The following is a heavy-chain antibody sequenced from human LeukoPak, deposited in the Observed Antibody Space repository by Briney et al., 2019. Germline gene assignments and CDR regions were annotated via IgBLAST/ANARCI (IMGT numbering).Heavy chain of an antibody. D-gene: IGHD1-7*01. Sequence: GASVKVSCKASGYTFADYYIHWVRQAPGQGLEWMGWINPNNGGTNYAQKFQGRVTMTRDTSISTVYMELSRLTSDDTAVYYCARDALFWYKWNYEGFDYWGQGTLVTVSS. J-gene: IGHJ4*02. CDR3: ARDALFWYKWNYEGFDY. V-gene: IGHV1-2*02. CDR1: GYTFADYY. CDR2: INPNNGGT.